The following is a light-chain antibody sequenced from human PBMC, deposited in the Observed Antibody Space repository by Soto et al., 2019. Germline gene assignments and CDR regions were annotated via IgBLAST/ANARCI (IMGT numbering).Light chain of an antibody. CDR3: LHYYEWPRWT. V-gene: IGKV3-15*01. J-gene: IGKJ1*01. CDR1: QSISNN. Sequence: EIVTSQSPATLSVSPGERATLYCRASQSISNNLAWYQQQPGQTPRLLIYGASTTATGIPARFSGSGTGTEFTLTISSLQSEDFAVYYCLHYYEWPRWTFGQGTKVDI. CDR2: GAS.